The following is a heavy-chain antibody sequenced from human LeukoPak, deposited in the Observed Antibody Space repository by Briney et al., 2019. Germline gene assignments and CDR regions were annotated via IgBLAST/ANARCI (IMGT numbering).Heavy chain of an antibody. CDR1: GVSISSGGYS. Sequence: PSQTLSLTCAVSGVSISSGGYSWSWIRQPPGKGLEWIGYIYHSGSTYYNPSLKSRVTISVDRSKNQFSLKLSSVTAADTAVYYCARGPIAAAGDYWGQGTLVTVSS. V-gene: IGHV4-30-2*01. CDR2: IYHSGST. J-gene: IGHJ4*02. CDR3: ARGPIAAAGDY. D-gene: IGHD6-13*01.